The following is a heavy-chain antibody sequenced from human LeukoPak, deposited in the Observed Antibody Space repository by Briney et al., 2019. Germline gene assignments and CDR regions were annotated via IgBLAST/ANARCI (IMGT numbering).Heavy chain of an antibody. D-gene: IGHD6-19*01. Sequence: GRSLRHSCAASGFTFDDYAMHWVRQAPGKGLEWVSGISWNSGSIGYADSVKGRFTISRDNAKNSLYLQMNSLRAEDTALYYCAKAAVAGLDYWGQGTLVTVSS. V-gene: IGHV3-9*01. J-gene: IGHJ4*02. CDR1: GFTFDDYA. CDR3: AKAAVAGLDY. CDR2: ISWNSGSI.